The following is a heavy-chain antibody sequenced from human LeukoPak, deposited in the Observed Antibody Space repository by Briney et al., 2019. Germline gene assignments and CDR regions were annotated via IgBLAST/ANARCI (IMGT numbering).Heavy chain of an antibody. Sequence: GGSLRLSCAASGFTFSSYSMNWVRQAPGEGLEWVSSISSSSSYIYYADSVKGRFTISRDNAKNSLYLQMNSLRAEDTAVYYCARDFLMVRGVITLFDSWGQGTLVTVSS. CDR2: ISSSSSYI. V-gene: IGHV3-21*01. J-gene: IGHJ4*02. CDR3: ARDFLMVRGVITLFDS. CDR1: GFTFSSYS. D-gene: IGHD3-10*01.